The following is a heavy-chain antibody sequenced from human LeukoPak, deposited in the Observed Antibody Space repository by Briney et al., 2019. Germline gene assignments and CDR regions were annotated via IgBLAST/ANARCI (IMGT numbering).Heavy chain of an antibody. D-gene: IGHD3-22*01. CDR1: GFTFSSYE. V-gene: IGHV3-48*01. CDR3: ARDGYDYDSSGYYYPGLGGFFDY. Sequence: GGSLRLSCAASGFTFSSYEMNWVRQAPGKGLEWVSYISSSSSTIYYADSVKGRFTISRDNAKNSLYLQMNSLRAEDTDVYYCARDGYDYDSSGYYYPGLGGFFDYWGQGTLVTVSS. CDR2: ISSSSSTI. J-gene: IGHJ4*02.